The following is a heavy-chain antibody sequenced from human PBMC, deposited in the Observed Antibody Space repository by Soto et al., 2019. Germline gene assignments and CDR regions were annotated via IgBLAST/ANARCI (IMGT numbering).Heavy chain of an antibody. CDR3: ARHSASWQWFDY. J-gene: IGHJ5*01. CDR1: GGSISSGGYY. D-gene: IGHD1-26*01. V-gene: IGHV4-31*03. Sequence: QVQLQESGPGLVKPSQTLSLTCSVSGGSISSGGYYWSWIRQHPEKGLEWIGYIYYSGGTNYNPSLKSRVIISVDTSSNRFSLDLRSVTAADTAIYYCARHSASWQWFDYWGQGTLVTVSS. CDR2: IYYSGGT.